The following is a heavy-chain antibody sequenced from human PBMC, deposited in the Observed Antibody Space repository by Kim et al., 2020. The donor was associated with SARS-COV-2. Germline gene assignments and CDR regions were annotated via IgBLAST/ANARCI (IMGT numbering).Heavy chain of an antibody. J-gene: IGHJ4*02. D-gene: IGHD3-22*01. CDR3: ARLTDSSDYYLDY. V-gene: IGHV5-51*01. Sequence: YSPSFQGQVTSSADKSISTAYLQWSSLKASDTAMYYCARLTDSSDYYLDYWGQGTLVTVSS.